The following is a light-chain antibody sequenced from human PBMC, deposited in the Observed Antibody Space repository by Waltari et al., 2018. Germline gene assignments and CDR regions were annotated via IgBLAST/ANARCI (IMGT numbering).Light chain of an antibody. V-gene: IGKV2-30*01. Sequence: DVVMTQSPLSLPVTLGQPASISCRSSQSLVYSDGNTYLNWFQQRPGHSPRRLIYKVSNRDSGVPDRFSGSGSGTEFTLKISRVEAEDVGVYYCMQGTHWPPWTFGQGTKVEIK. CDR1: QSLVYSDGNTY. J-gene: IGKJ1*01. CDR2: KVS. CDR3: MQGTHWPPWT.